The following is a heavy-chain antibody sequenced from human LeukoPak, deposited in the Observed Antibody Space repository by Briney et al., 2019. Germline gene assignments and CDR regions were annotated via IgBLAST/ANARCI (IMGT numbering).Heavy chain of an antibody. CDR1: GGSISNYY. V-gene: IGHV4-4*07. J-gene: IGHJ4*02. CDR3: ARQGVATAIDY. D-gene: IGHD2-21*02. CDR2: ISASGNT. Sequence: PSETLSLTCTVSGGSISNYYWSWIRQPAGKGLEWIGRISASGNTNYNPSLKSRVTMSVDTSMNLFALKLSSVAAADTAVYYCARQGVATAIDYWGQGTLVTVSS.